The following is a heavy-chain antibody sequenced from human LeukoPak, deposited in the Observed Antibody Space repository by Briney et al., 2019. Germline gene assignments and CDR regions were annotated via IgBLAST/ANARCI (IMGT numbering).Heavy chain of an antibody. CDR2: INWNGGST. CDR1: GFSFGDNW. Sequence: PGGSLRLSCAVSGFSFGDNWMDWVRQAPGKGLEWVSGINWNGGSTGYADSVKGRFTISRDNAKNSLYLQMNSLRAEDTAVYYCARKHYYDSSGYYYFDYWGQGTLVTVSS. CDR3: ARKHYYDSSGYYYFDY. D-gene: IGHD3-22*01. J-gene: IGHJ4*02. V-gene: IGHV3-20*04.